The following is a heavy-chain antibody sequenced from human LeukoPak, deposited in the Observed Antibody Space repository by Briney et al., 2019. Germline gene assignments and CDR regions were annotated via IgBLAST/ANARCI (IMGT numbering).Heavy chain of an antibody. CDR3: ARHEYGSTWNPYFDY. CDR2: IYFSGST. CDR1: GVSISNYY. V-gene: IGHV4-59*08. Sequence: PSETLSLTCTVSGVSISNYYWSWLRQPPGKGREWVGNIYFSGSTNYNPSLKSRVTISVDTSRAQFSLKLSSVTAADTAVYYCARHEYGSTWNPYFDYWGQGTLVAVSS. J-gene: IGHJ4*02. D-gene: IGHD6-13*01.